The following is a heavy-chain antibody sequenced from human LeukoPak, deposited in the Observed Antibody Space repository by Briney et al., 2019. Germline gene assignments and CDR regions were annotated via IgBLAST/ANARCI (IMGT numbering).Heavy chain of an antibody. V-gene: IGHV4-61*02. D-gene: IGHD3-22*01. CDR2: IYTSGST. CDR1: GGSISSGSYY. CDR3: ARDNYYDSSGYSSYYYYYYMDV. Sequence: SETLSLTCTVSGGSISSGSYYWSWIRQPAGKGLEWIGRIYTSGSTNYNPSLKSRVTISVDTSKNQFSLKLSSVTAADTAVYYCARDNYYDSSGYSSYYYYYYMDVWGKGTTVTISS. J-gene: IGHJ6*03.